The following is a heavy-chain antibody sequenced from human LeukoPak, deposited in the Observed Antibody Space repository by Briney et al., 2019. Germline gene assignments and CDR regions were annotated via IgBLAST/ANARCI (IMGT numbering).Heavy chain of an antibody. CDR3: ARGPLAMTTVTTFHY. CDR2: MNPNSGNT. V-gene: IGHV1-8*02. CDR1: GGTFSSYA. J-gene: IGHJ4*02. Sequence: GASVKVSCKASGGTFSSYAINWVRQATGQGLEWMGWMNPNSGNTGYAQKFQGRVTMTRNTSISTAYMELSSLRSEDTAVYYCARGPLAMTTVTTFHYWGQGTLVTVSS. D-gene: IGHD4-17*01.